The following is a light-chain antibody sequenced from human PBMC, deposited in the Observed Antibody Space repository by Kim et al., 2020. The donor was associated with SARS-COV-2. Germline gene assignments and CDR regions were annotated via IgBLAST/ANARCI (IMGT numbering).Light chain of an antibody. CDR3: QQYDDWPPIT. J-gene: IGKJ4*01. V-gene: IGKV3-15*01. CDR2: GAS. CDR1: ESISIN. Sequence: SSGERATLSCRASESISINLAWYQQKPGQPPRLLMYGASTRATGVPARFSGGGSGTEFTLTISSLQSDDCAIYYCQQYDDWPPITFGGGTKVDIK.